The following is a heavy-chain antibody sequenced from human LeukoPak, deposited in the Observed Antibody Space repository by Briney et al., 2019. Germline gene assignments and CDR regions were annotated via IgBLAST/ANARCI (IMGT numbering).Heavy chain of an antibody. CDR3: ARDGRFIAVADDVVDAFDI. CDR2: ISSSGSTI. D-gene: IGHD6-19*01. CDR1: GFTFSSYE. J-gene: IGHJ3*02. Sequence: GGSLRLSCAASGFTFSSYEMNWVRQAPGKGLEWVSYISSSGSTIYYADSVKGRFTISRDNAKNSLYLQMNSLRAEDTAVYYCARDGRFIAVADDVVDAFDIWGQGTMVTVSS. V-gene: IGHV3-48*03.